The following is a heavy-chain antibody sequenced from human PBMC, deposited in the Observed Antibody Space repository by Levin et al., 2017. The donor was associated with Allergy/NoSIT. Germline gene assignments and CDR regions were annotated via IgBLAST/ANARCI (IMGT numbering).Heavy chain of an antibody. CDR2: MNPNSGNT. V-gene: IGHV1-8*01. CDR3: ARGLRRYYYYGMDV. CDR1: GYTFTSYD. D-gene: IGHD4-17*01. J-gene: IGHJ6*02. Sequence: ASVKVSCKASGYTFTSYDINWVRQATGQGLEWMGWMNPNSGNTGYAQKFQGRVTMTRNTSISTAYMELSSLRSEDTAVYYCARGLRRYYYYGMDVWGQGTTVTVSS.